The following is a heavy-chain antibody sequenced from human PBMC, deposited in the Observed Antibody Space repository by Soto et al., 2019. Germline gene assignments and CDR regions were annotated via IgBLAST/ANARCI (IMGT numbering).Heavy chain of an antibody. CDR1: GFTFSSYG. J-gene: IGHJ4*02. CDR3: AKRFGDYVRSFDY. CDR2: ISYDGSNK. Sequence: QVQLVESGGGVVQPGRSLRLSCAASGFTFSSYGMHWVRQAPGKGLEWVAVISYDGSNKYYADSVKGRFTISRDNSKNTLYRQMNSLRAEDTAVYYCAKRFGDYVRSFDYWGQGTLVTVSS. V-gene: IGHV3-30*18. D-gene: IGHD4-17*01.